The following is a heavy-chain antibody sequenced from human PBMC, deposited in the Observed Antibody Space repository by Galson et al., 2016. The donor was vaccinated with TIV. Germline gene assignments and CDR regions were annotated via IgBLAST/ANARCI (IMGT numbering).Heavy chain of an antibody. Sequence: SVKVSCKASGGTFRRYSVSWVRQAPGQGPEWMGRIIPMLGMTNYAQRFQGRVTITADEFTSTAYMEMSGLRVGDTAMYYCATPGGMPRWCERGGLAHWGQGALVTVAS. V-gene: IGHV1-69*02. J-gene: IGHJ4*02. CDR1: GGTFRRYS. CDR3: ATPGGMPRWCERGGLAH. CDR2: IIPMLGMT. D-gene: IGHD2-21*01.